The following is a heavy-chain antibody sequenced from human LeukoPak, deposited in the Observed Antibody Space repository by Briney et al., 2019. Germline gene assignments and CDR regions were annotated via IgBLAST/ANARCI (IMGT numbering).Heavy chain of an antibody. V-gene: IGHV3-74*01. CDR2: IKSDGST. D-gene: IGHD3-22*01. CDR3: ARAPSEIGGYYPEYFRH. CDR1: GFTFSSYW. Sequence: QSGGSLRLSCAASGFTFSSYWMHWVRQAPGKGLVWVSRIKSDGSTRYADSVKGRFTISRDNAKNTVSLQMTSLIAEDTGVYYCARAPSEIGGYYPEYFRHWGQGTLVIVSS. J-gene: IGHJ1*01.